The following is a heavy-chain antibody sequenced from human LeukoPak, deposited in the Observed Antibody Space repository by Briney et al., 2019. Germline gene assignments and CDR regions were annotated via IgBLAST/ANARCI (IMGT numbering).Heavy chain of an antibody. CDR3: ARGEDLDFWSGSPMDV. J-gene: IGHJ6*03. Sequence: GGSLRLSCAASGFTVSFNYMSWVRQAPGKGLEWVSVIYSGGSIYYADSVKGRFTISRDNSKNTLYLQMSSLRAEDTAVYYCARGEDLDFWSGSPMDVWGKGTTVTVSS. CDR1: GFTVSFNY. D-gene: IGHD3-3*01. CDR2: IYSGGSI. V-gene: IGHV3-66*02.